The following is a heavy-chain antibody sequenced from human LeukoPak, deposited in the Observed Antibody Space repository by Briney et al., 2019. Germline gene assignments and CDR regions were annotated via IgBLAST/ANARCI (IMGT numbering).Heavy chain of an antibody. CDR1: GFTFSTSW. J-gene: IGHJ4*02. V-gene: IGHV3-74*01. CDR2: INTDGITR. CDR3: LRDMGYYDKV. D-gene: IGHD3-22*01. Sequence: GGSLRLSCATSGFTFSTSWMHWVRQAPGKGLVWVSRINTDGITRDYADSVKGRFTISRDNAKNTLYLQMNSLRAEDTAVYYCLRDMGYYDKVWGQGTLVTVSS.